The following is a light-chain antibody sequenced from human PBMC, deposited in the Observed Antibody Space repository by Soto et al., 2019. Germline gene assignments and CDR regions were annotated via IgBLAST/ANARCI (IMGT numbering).Light chain of an antibody. CDR3: RLITARSPRV. J-gene: IGLJ3*02. CDR1: SSDVGGYKH. V-gene: IGLV2-14*01. CDR2: EVS. Sequence: QSALTQPASVSGSPGQSITISCTGTSSDVGGYKHVSWFQQHPGKAPKLVIYEVSNRPSGVSNRFSGSKSGNTASLTISGPQGGEGGDYYCRLITARSPRVFGGGPKVTGL.